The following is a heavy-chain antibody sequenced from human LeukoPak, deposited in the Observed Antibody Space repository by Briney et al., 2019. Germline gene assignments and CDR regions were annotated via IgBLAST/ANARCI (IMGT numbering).Heavy chain of an antibody. CDR1: GYTFTSYG. V-gene: IGHV1-18*01. CDR3: AKDQYGDYAGGVELGY. D-gene: IGHD4-17*01. Sequence: ASVKVSCKASGYTFTSYGISWVRQAPGQGLEWMGWISAYNGNTNYAQKLQGRVTMTTDTSTSTAYMELRSLRSDDTAVYYCAKDQYGDYAGGVELGYWGQGTLVTVSS. J-gene: IGHJ4*02. CDR2: ISAYNGNT.